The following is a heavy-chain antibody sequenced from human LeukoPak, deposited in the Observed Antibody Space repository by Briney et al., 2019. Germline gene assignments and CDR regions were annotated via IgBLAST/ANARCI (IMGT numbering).Heavy chain of an antibody. V-gene: IGHV1-18*01. Sequence: GASVKVSCKASGYTFTSYGISWVRQAPGQGLEWMGWISAYDGNTIYAQELQGRVTMTTDTSTSKVYMELRSLRFDDTAVYYCARDRGIVGDINSYYYYGMDVWGQGTTVTVSS. J-gene: IGHJ6*02. CDR2: ISAYDGNT. CDR1: GYTFTSYG. D-gene: IGHD1-26*01. CDR3: ARDRGIVGDINSYYYYGMDV.